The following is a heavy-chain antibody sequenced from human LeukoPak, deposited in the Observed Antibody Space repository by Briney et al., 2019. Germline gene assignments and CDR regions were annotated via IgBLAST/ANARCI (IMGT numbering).Heavy chain of an antibody. D-gene: IGHD2-2*01. CDR3: ARYCSSTSCYQPGLDY. Sequence: SETLSLTCAVYGGSFSGYYWSWIRQPPGKGLEWIGEINHSGSTNYNPSLKSRVTISVDTSKNQFSLKLSSVTAADTAVYYCARYCSSTSCYQPGLDYWGQGTLVTVPS. CDR2: INHSGST. CDR1: GGSFSGYY. V-gene: IGHV4-34*01. J-gene: IGHJ4*02.